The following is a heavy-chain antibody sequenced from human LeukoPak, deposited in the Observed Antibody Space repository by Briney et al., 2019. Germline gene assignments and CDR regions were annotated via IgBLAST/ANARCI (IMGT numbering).Heavy chain of an antibody. CDR2: IYTSGST. J-gene: IGHJ4*02. D-gene: IGHD6-13*01. Sequence: SETLSLTCTVSGGSISSYYWSWIRQPAGKGLEWIGRIYTSGSTNYNPSLKSRVTMSVDTSKNLFSLKLSSVTAADTAVYYCARVRSIAAAGLFDYWGQGTLVTVSS. V-gene: IGHV4-4*07. CDR1: GGSISSYY. CDR3: ARVRSIAAAGLFDY.